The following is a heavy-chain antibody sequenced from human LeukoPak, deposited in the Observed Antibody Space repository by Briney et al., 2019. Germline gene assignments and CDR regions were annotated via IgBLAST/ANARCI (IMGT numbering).Heavy chain of an antibody. CDR1: GGSISSGDYS. Sequence: SETLSLTCAVSGGSISSGDYSWSWIRQPPGKGLEWIGYIYHTGGTYYNPSLKSRVTISVDRSKSQFSLKLSSVTAADTAVYYCARGGGGSASHYYYGLDVWGQGTTVTVSS. D-gene: IGHD3-16*01. J-gene: IGHJ6*02. CDR2: IYHTGGT. V-gene: IGHV4-30-2*01. CDR3: ARGGGGSASHYYYGLDV.